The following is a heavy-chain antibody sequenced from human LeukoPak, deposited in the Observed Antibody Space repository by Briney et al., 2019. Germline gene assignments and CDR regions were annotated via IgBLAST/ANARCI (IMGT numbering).Heavy chain of an antibody. CDR3: ARRSRWELLIDY. CDR1: GGSISSYY. D-gene: IGHD1-26*01. Sequence: SETLSLTCTVSGGSISSYYWNWIRQPAGKGLEWIGRIYTSGSTNYNPSLKSRVTISVDTSKNQFSLKLSSVTAADTAVYYCARRSRWELLIDYWGQGTLVTVSS. V-gene: IGHV4-4*07. J-gene: IGHJ4*02. CDR2: IYTSGST.